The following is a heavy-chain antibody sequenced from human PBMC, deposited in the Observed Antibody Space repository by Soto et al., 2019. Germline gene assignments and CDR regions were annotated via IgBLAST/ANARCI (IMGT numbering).Heavy chain of an antibody. D-gene: IGHD3-22*01. CDR1: GFTFSTYE. J-gene: IGHJ4*02. CDR3: ARSSSGYYYFDY. CDR2: IGTAGDT. V-gene: IGHV3-13*01. Sequence: GGSLRLPCAASGFTFSTYEMHWVRQATGKGLEWVSAIGTAGDTYYPGSVKGRFTISRENAKNSLYLQMNSLRAGDTAVYYCARSSSGYYYFDYWGQGTLVTVSS.